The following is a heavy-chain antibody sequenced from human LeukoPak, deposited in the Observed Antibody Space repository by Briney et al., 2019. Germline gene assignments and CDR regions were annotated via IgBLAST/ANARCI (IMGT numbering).Heavy chain of an antibody. D-gene: IGHD3-10*01. Sequence: SETLSLTCTVSGGPISSSSYYWGWIRQPPGKGLEWIGSIYYSGSTYYNPSLKSRVTISVDTSKNQFSLKLSSVTAADTAVYYCARDWYYGSGRWFDPWGQGTLVTVSS. J-gene: IGHJ5*02. V-gene: IGHV4-39*07. CDR2: IYYSGST. CDR3: ARDWYYGSGRWFDP. CDR1: GGPISSSSYY.